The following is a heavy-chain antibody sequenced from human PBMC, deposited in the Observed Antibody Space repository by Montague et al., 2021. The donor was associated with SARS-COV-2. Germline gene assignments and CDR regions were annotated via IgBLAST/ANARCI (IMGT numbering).Heavy chain of an antibody. V-gene: IGHV3-23*01. Sequence: SLRLSCAASGLTFSNYAMSWVRQAPGKGPECVSGISGSGGTTYYADSVKGRFTISRDNSKNTLYLQMNGLRAEDTAVYYCANPKGAFDIWGQGTMVTVSS. J-gene: IGHJ3*02. CDR3: ANPKGAFDI. CDR2: ISGSGGTT. CDR1: GLTFSNYA.